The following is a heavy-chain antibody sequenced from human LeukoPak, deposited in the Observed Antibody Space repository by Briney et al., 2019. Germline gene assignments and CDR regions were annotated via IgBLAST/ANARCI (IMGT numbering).Heavy chain of an antibody. Sequence: ASVKVSCKASGYTFTSYDINWVRQATGQGLEWMGWMNPNSGNTGYAQKFQGRVTMTRNTSISTAYMELSSLRSEDTAVYYCARGGYCSSTSCLGRSLYYYYYMDVWGKGTTVTVSS. CDR1: GYTFTSYD. CDR2: MNPNSGNT. V-gene: IGHV1-8*01. CDR3: ARGGYCSSTSCLGRSLYYYYYMDV. J-gene: IGHJ6*03. D-gene: IGHD2-2*01.